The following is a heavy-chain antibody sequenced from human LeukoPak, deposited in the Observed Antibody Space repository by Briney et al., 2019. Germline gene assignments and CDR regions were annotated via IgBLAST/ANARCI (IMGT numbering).Heavy chain of an antibody. D-gene: IGHD5-24*01. V-gene: IGHV3-21*01. Sequence: KSGGSLRLSCAASGFTFSSYSMNWVRQAPGKGLEWVSFISSSSDYISYTDSVKGRFTISRDYAKNSLYLQMNNLRAEDTSVYYCAKKMDDAFDIWGQGTMVTVSS. CDR1: GFTFSSYS. CDR3: AKKMDDAFDI. CDR2: ISSSSDYI. J-gene: IGHJ3*02.